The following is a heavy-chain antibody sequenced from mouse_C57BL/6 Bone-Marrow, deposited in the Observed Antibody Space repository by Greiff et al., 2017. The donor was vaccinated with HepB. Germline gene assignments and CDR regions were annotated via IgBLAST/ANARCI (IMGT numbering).Heavy chain of an antibody. J-gene: IGHJ3*01. D-gene: IGHD2-5*01. Sequence: EVQLQQSGPELAKPGASVKISCKASGYSFTGYYMNWVKQSPEKSLEWIGEINPSTGGTTYNQKFKAKATLTVDKSSSTAYMQLKSLTSEDSAVYYCFSVTTGSYWGQGTLVTVSA. CDR3: FSVTTGSY. CDR2: INPSTGGT. CDR1: GYSFTGYY. V-gene: IGHV1-42*01.